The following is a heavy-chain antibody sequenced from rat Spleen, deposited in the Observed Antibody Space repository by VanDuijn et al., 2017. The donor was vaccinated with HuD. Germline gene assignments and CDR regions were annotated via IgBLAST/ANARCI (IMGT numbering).Heavy chain of an antibody. D-gene: IGHD1-1*01. CDR2: ISYEGSSP. J-gene: IGHJ2*01. V-gene: IGHV5-22*01. CDR1: GFTFSNYY. Sequence: EVQLVESGGGLVQPGRSMKLSCAALGFTFSNYYMAWVRQPPGKGLEWVASISYEGSSPYYGDSVKGRFTISRDNAKSTLYLQMNSLRSEDTATYFCARDDSGALYYFDYWGQGVMVTVSS. CDR3: ARDDSGALYYFDY.